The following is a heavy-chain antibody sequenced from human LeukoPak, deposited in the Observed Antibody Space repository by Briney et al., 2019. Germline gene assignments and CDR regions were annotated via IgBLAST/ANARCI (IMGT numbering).Heavy chain of an antibody. CDR2: IYYSGST. V-gene: IGHV4-59*01. D-gene: IGHD2-21*02. J-gene: IGHJ4*02. CDR1: GGSISSYY. Sequence: PSETLSLTCTVSGGSISSYYWSWIRQPPGKGLEWIGYIYYSGSTNYNPSLKSRVTISVDTSKNQFSLKLSSVTAADTAVYYCARDCGGDRYLDYWGQGTLVTVSS. CDR3: ARDCGGDRYLDY.